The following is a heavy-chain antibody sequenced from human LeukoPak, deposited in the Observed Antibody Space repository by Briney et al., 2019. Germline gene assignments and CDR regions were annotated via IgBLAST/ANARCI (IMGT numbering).Heavy chain of an antibody. D-gene: IGHD4-4*01. Sequence: LRLSCAASGFTFSSYGVSWVRQAPGKGLEWIGYIYYSGSTYYNPSLKSRVTISVDTSKNQFSLKLSSVTAADTAVYYCASSVSDYTFDYWGQGTLVTVSS. CDR2: IYYSGST. V-gene: IGHV4-31*02. CDR1: GFTFSSYG. CDR3: ASSVSDYTFDY. J-gene: IGHJ4*02.